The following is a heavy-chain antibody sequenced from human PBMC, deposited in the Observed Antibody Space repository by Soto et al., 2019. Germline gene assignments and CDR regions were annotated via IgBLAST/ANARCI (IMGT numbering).Heavy chain of an antibody. CDR2: ISAYNGNT. J-gene: IGHJ4*02. D-gene: IGHD3-3*01. V-gene: IGHV1-18*01. Sequence: ASVKVSCKASGYTFTSNGISWVRQAPGLGLEWMGWISAYNGNTNYAQKLQGRVTMTTDTSTSTAYMELRSLRTEDTAMYYCARALDFWSAYFDYWGQGSLVTVSS. CDR3: ARALDFWSAYFDY. CDR1: GYTFTSNG.